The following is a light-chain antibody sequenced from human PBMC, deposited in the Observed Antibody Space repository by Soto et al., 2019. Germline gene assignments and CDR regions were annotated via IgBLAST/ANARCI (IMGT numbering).Light chain of an antibody. J-gene: IGKJ4*01. CDR2: KAS. CDR1: QSSSSW. V-gene: IGKV1-5*03. CDR3: QQYNSYPT. Sequence: DIQMTQAPSTLSASVGDRVTITCRASQSSSSWLAWYQQKPGKAPKLLIYKASSLESGVPSRLSGSGSGTEFTLTISSLQPDDFATYYCQQYNSYPTFGGGTKVEIK.